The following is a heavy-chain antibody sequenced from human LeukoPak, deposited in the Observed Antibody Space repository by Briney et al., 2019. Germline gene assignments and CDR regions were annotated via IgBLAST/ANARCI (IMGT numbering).Heavy chain of an antibody. J-gene: IGHJ4*02. CDR1: GFTVSSAY. CDR3: AIDPGTVDTAMVPVWDY. Sequence: GGSLRLSCAASGFTVSSAYMTWVRQASGKGLEWVSVIYIGGSTYYADSVKGRFTISRDNAKNSLYLQMNSLRAEDTAVYYCAIDPGTVDTAMVPVWDYWGQGTLVTVSS. D-gene: IGHD5-18*01. CDR2: IYIGGST. V-gene: IGHV3-53*01.